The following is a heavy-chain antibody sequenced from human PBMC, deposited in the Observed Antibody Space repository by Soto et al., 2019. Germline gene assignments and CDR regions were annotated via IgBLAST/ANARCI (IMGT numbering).Heavy chain of an antibody. D-gene: IGHD3-10*01. CDR2: INDSGST. CDR1: GGSFSGYY. J-gene: IGHJ3*02. Sequence: QVQLQQWGAGLLKPSETLSLTCAVYGGSFSGYYWSWIRQPPGKGLEWIGGINDSGSTNYNPSLKSRVTISVDTSKNQFSLKLSSVTAADTAVYYCARGRSVRAFDIWGQGTMVTVSS. V-gene: IGHV4-34*01. CDR3: ARGRSVRAFDI.